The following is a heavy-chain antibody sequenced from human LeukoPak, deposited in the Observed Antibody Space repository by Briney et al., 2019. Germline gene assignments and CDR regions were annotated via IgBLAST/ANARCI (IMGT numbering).Heavy chain of an antibody. CDR3: ARGRVLYDSSGYYPYYFDY. D-gene: IGHD3-22*01. CDR1: GFTFSSYD. J-gene: IGHJ4*02. CDR2: IGTAGDT. Sequence: GGSLRLSCAASGFTFSSYDMHWVRQATGKGLEWVSAIGTAGDTYYPGSVKGRFTISTENAKNSLYIQMNGLRAGDTAVYYCARGRVLYDSSGYYPYYFDYWGQGTLVTVSS. V-gene: IGHV3-13*04.